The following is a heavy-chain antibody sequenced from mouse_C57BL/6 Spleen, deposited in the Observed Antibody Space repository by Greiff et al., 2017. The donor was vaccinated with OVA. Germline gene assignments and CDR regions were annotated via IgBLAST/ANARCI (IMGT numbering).Heavy chain of an antibody. CDR3: ARRGFITTVVANYYAMDY. Sequence: EVKVVESGGGLVKPGGSLKLSCAASGFTFSDYGMHWVRQAPEKGLEWVAYISSGSSTIYYADTVKGRFTISRDNAKNTLFLQMTSLRSEDTAMYYCARRGFITTVVANYYAMDYWGQGTSVTVSS. CDR1: GFTFSDYG. J-gene: IGHJ4*01. CDR2: ISSGSSTI. D-gene: IGHD1-1*01. V-gene: IGHV5-17*01.